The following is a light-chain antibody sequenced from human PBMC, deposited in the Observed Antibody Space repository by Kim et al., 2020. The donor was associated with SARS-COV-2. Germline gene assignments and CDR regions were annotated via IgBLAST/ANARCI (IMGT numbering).Light chain of an antibody. CDR1: QGISSY. J-gene: IGKJ2*01. V-gene: IGKV1-8*01. Sequence: AIRMTQSPSSFSASTGDRVTITYRASQGISSYLAWYQQKPGKATKLLIYAASTLQSGVPSRFSGSGSGTDFTLTISCLQSEDFATYYCQQYYSYPRTFGQGTKLEI. CDR2: AAS. CDR3: QQYYSYPRT.